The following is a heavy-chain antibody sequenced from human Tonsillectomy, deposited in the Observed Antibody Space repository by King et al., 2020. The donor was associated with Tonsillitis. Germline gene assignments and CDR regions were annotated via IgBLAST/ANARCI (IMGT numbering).Heavy chain of an antibody. Sequence: QLVQSGAEVKKPGASVKVSCKASGYTFTRYGISWVRQAPGQGLEWMGWISAYKGNTNYAQKLQDRITMTTDTSTSTAYMELRSLRSDDTAVDYCARDDYMTTVTTFDYWGQGTLVTVSS. D-gene: IGHD4-11*01. J-gene: IGHJ4*02. V-gene: IGHV1-18*01. CDR2: ISAYKGNT. CDR1: GYTFTRYG. CDR3: ARDDYMTTVTTFDY.